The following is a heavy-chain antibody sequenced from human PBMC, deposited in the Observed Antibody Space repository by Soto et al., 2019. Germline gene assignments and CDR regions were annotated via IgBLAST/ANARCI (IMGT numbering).Heavy chain of an antibody. V-gene: IGHV4-59*01. CDR1: GGSISSYY. J-gene: IGHJ3*02. Sequence: QVQLQESGPGLVKPSETLSLTFTVSGGSISSYYWSWIRQPPGKGLEWIGYIYYSGSTNYNPALKSRLPVSVDTSKNQSSLELSSVSAADPVVYCCASDGSPLAFDIWGQGTMVTVSS. D-gene: IGHD2-15*01. CDR2: IYYSGST. CDR3: ASDGSPLAFDI.